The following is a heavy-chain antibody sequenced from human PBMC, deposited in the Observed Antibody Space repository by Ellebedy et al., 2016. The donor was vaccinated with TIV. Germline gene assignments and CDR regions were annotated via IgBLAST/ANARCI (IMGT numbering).Heavy chain of an antibody. D-gene: IGHD6-19*01. CDR2: MNPNSGNT. CDR1: GYTFTSYA. CDR3: ARGLEQWLVLTDRYYYGMDV. Sequence: ASVKVSXXASGYTFTSYAISWVRQATGQGLEWMGWMNPNSGNTGYAQKFQGRVTMTRNTSISTAYMELSSLRSEDTAVYYCARGLEQWLVLTDRYYYGMDVWGQGTTVTVSS. V-gene: IGHV1-8*02. J-gene: IGHJ6*02.